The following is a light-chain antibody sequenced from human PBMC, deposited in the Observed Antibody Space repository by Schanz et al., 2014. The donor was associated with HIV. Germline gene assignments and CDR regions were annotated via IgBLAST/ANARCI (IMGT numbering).Light chain of an antibody. Sequence: QSALTQPASVSGSPGQSITISCSGTSSDVGAYNYVSWYQQHPGKAPKLMIYDVTKRPSGVPDRFSGSKSGNTASLTISGLQADDEADYYCSSYSSESSPYVFGTGTKLTVL. CDR2: DVT. V-gene: IGLV2-14*03. CDR1: SSDVGAYNY. CDR3: SSYSSESSPYV. J-gene: IGLJ1*01.